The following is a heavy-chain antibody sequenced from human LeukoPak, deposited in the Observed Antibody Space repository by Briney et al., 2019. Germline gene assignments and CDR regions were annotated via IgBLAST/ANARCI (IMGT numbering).Heavy chain of an antibody. Sequence: GGSLRLSCAASGFTFSGDAMHWVRQAPGKGLEWVAFISFDGIKKYFADSVKGRFTISRDNSKNTLYLQMNSLRAEDTAVYYCAKDLATKYTLDSWGQGSLVTVSS. J-gene: IGHJ4*02. CDR3: AKDLATKYTLDS. V-gene: IGHV3-30*18. CDR1: GFTFSGDA. CDR2: ISFDGIKK. D-gene: IGHD6-6*01.